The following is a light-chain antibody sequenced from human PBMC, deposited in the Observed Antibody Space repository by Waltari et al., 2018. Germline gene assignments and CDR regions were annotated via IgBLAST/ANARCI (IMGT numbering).Light chain of an antibody. CDR3: QSYDSSLGGSV. Sequence: QSVLTQPPSVSGAPGQRVTIPCTGRSPHTGPGSDLPWYQHLPGKAPKRLIYGNSNRPSGVPDRISGSKSGTSASLAITGLQAEDEADYYCQSYDSSLGGSVFGGGTKLTVL. CDR1: SPHTGPGSD. J-gene: IGLJ2*01. CDR2: GNS. V-gene: IGLV1-40*01.